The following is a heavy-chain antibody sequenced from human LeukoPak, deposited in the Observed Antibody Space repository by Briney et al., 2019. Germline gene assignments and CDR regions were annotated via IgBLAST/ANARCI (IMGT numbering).Heavy chain of an antibody. J-gene: IGHJ4*02. V-gene: IGHV4-4*02. CDR3: TRALGANC. CDR1: CGFICSSNW. D-gene: IGHD3-16*01. Sequence: SETLSLLCGVSCGFICSSNWWSWVRQPPGKGLEWMGEIYHSGSTNYNPSLESRVTISVDNYENQLSLKLSSVTAADTAVYYCTRALGANCWGQGTLVTVSS. CDR2: IYHSGST.